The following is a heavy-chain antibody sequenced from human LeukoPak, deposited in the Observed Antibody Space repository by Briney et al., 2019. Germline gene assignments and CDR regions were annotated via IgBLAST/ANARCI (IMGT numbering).Heavy chain of an antibody. J-gene: IGHJ4*02. CDR1: GYSISSGYY. CDR2: IYHSGST. CDR3: ATWGFLDIDY. D-gene: IGHD3/OR15-3a*01. V-gene: IGHV4-38-2*02. Sequence: SETLSLTCTVSGYSISSGYYWCVIQQPPGKRLEWIGSIYHSGSTYYNPSLKSRVTISGDKSKNQFSLKLSSVTAADTAVYYCATWGFLDIDYWGQGTLVTVSS.